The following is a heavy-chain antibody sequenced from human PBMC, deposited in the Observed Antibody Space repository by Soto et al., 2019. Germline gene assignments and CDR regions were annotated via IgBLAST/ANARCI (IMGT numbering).Heavy chain of an antibody. CDR1: GGSISSSSYY. Sequence: SETLSLTCTVSGGSISSSSYYWGWIRQPPGKGLEWIGSIYYSGSTYYNPSLKSRVTISVDTSKNQFSLKLSSVTAADTAVYYCARHISPLIAAAPFDYWGQGTLVTVSS. CDR3: ARHISPLIAAAPFDY. V-gene: IGHV4-39*01. CDR2: IYYSGST. D-gene: IGHD6-13*01. J-gene: IGHJ4*02.